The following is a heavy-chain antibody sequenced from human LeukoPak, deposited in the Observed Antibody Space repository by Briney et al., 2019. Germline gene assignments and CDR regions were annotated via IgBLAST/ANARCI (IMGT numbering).Heavy chain of an antibody. Sequence: GGSPRLSCAASGFTFSSYWMYWVRQAPGKGLVWVSRINSDGSSTSYADSVKGRFTISRDNAKNTLYLQMTSLRAEDTAVYYCAREGVWRQQLVDYYYGMDVWGQGTTVTVSS. J-gene: IGHJ6*02. CDR1: GFTFSSYW. CDR2: INSDGSST. V-gene: IGHV3-74*01. CDR3: AREGVWRQQLVDYYYGMDV. D-gene: IGHD6-13*01.